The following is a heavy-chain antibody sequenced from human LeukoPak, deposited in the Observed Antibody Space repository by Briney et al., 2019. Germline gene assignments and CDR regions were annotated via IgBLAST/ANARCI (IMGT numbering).Heavy chain of an antibody. Sequence: PGGSLRLSCAASGFTVSSNYMNWVRQAPGKGLEWVSVIYSGGNTYYAESVKGRFTISGDNSKNTLHLQMNSLRVEDTAVYYCARDSGDGDYTPDMDVWGKGTTVTVSS. CDR1: GFTVSSNY. CDR3: ARDSGDGDYTPDMDV. V-gene: IGHV3-53*01. D-gene: IGHD2-21*02. CDR2: IYSGGNT. J-gene: IGHJ6*03.